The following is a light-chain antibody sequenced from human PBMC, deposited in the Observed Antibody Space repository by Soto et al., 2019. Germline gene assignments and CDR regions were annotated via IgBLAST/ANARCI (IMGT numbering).Light chain of an antibody. J-gene: IGKJ1*01. Sequence: EIVLTQSPGTLSLSPGERATLSCRASQSVGASYLAWYQQRPGQAPRLLIFGASSRATGIPDRFSGSGSGTDFTLTFSRLEPEDFGVYYCQQYGRLRTWTFGQGTKVDIK. V-gene: IGKV3-20*01. CDR2: GAS. CDR1: QSVGASY. CDR3: QQYGRLRTWT.